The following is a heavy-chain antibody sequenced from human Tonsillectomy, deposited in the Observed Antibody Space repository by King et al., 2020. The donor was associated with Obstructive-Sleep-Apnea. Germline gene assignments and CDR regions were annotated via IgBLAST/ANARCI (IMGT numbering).Heavy chain of an antibody. D-gene: IGHD3-22*01. CDR1: GGSISSNSYY. CDR3: ARDIAPVTAYQWLSLDC. V-gene: IGHV4-39*07. J-gene: IGHJ4*02. CDR2: IYYSGST. Sequence: LQLQESGPGLVKPSETLSLTCTVSGGSISSNSYYWGWIRQPPGKGLEWVGNIYYSGSTYYNPSLKSRVTISIDTSKNQFSLKLSSVTAADTAMYFCARDIAPVTAYQWLSLDCWGQGTLVTVSS.